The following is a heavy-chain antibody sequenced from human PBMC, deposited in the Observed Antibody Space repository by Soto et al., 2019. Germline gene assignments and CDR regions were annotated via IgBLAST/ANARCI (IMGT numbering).Heavy chain of an antibody. J-gene: IGHJ2*01. D-gene: IGHD3-22*01. CDR1: GGTFSNYG. CDR2: IIPMFGTA. V-gene: IGHV1-69*01. Sequence: QVQLVQSGAEVKKPGSSVKVSCQASGGTFSNYGISWVRQAPGQGLEWMGGIIPMFGTANYAQKFQDRVTFTTDESTSTAYMGLCSLTSEDTAVYYCARDSYPYYESSGSNYWAWWYFDLWGRGTLVTVSS. CDR3: ARDSYPYYESSGSNYWAWWYFDL.